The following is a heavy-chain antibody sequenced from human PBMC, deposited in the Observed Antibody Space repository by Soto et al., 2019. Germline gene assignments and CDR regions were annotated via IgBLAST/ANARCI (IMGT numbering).Heavy chain of an antibody. D-gene: IGHD2-8*01. CDR2: IYNGGRT. V-gene: IGHV4-30-4*01. CDR1: GDSISSDGYH. J-gene: IGHJ4*02. Sequence: SETLSLTCSVSGDSISSDGYHWSWIRQSPGKGLEWIGYIYNGGRTFYRPSLESRINMSLDATKNSYSLRLTSVTAADTAVYYCARAPVGMDSINFFDHWGQGILVTVSS. CDR3: ARAPVGMDSINFFDH.